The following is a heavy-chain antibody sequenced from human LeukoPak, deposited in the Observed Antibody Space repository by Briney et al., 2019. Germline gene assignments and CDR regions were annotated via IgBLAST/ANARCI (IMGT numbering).Heavy chain of an antibody. D-gene: IGHD5-12*01. J-gene: IGHJ6*03. V-gene: IGHV1-8*01. CDR2: MHPKMGNT. Sequence: ASVKVSCKASGYTFTSCDINWVRQAAGQGLEGMGWMHPKMGNTGYAEMFQGRVTMTRDTSVVTAYLELSSLKSEDTAVYYCARGPYYSGYGAHWYNYYSIDVWGKGTPVTVSS. CDR1: GYTFTSCD. CDR3: ARGPYYSGYGAHWYNYYSIDV.